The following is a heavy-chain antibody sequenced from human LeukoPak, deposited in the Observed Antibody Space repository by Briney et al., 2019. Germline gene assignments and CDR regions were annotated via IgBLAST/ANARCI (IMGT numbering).Heavy chain of an antibody. Sequence: GGSLRLSCAASVFTFSSYGMHWVRQAPGKGLEWVAVISYDGSNKYYADSVKGRFTISRDNSKNTLYLQMSSLRAEDTAVYYCASGGDSYVYPAHYWGQGTLVTVSS. CDR3: ASGGDSYVYPAHY. J-gene: IGHJ4*02. CDR2: ISYDGSNK. CDR1: VFTFSSYG. V-gene: IGHV3-30*03. D-gene: IGHD5-18*01.